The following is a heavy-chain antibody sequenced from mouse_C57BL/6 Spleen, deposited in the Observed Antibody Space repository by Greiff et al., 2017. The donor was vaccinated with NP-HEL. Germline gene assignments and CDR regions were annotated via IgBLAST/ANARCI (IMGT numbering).Heavy chain of an antibody. CDR3: ARFVRLRRAMDY. V-gene: IGHV1-61*01. J-gene: IGHJ4*01. CDR1: GYTFTSYW. Sequence: QVQLQQPGAELVRPGSSVKLSCKASGYTFTSYWMDWVKQRPGQGLEWIGNIYPSDSETHYNQKFKDKATLTVDKSSSTAYMQLSSLTSEDSAVYYCARFVRLRRAMDYWGQGTSVTVSS. D-gene: IGHD2-2*01. CDR2: IYPSDSET.